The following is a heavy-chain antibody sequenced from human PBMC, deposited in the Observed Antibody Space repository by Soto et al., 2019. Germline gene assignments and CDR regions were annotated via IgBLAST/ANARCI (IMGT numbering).Heavy chain of an antibody. CDR3: ARGYGRNFVY. D-gene: IGHD3-10*01. CDR2: VNHGAST. CDR1: AGSFSGYY. J-gene: IGHJ4*02. V-gene: IGHV4-34*01. Sequence: QVQLQQWGAGLLKPSETLSLTCAVYAGSFSGYYWSWIRQPPGKGLEWIGEVNHGASTNYNPSLKSRVTISVDTSKNQFSMMLSSVTAAAAAVYYCARGYGRNFVYWAQGTLVTVSS.